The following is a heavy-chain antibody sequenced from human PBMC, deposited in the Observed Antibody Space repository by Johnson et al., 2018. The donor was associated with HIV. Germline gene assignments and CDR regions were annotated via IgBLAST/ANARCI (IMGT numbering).Heavy chain of an antibody. CDR1: GFSFSSYG. D-gene: IGHD3-10*01. V-gene: IGHV3-33*06. CDR2: IWYDGSNK. CDR3: AKDRIGLTMVPRAFDF. J-gene: IGHJ3*01. Sequence: QVQLVESGGGLVKPGGSLRLSCAASGFSFSSYGMAWVRQAPGKGLEWVAVIWYDGSNKYYADSVKGRFTISRDSSKNTLYLQMNSLRAEDTAVYYCAKDRIGLTMVPRAFDFWGQGTMVTVSS.